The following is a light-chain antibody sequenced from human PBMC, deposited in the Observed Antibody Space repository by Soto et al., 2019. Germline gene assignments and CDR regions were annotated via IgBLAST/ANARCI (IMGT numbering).Light chain of an antibody. CDR1: QTVRNNY. Sequence: ECVLTQSPGTLSLAAGERATLSCRASQTVRNNYLAWYQQKPGQAPRLLIYDASSRATGIPDRFSGGGSGTDFTLTISRLEPEDFAVYYCQQFSSYPLTLGGGTKVDIK. CDR3: QQFSSYPLT. CDR2: DAS. J-gene: IGKJ4*01. V-gene: IGKV3-20*01.